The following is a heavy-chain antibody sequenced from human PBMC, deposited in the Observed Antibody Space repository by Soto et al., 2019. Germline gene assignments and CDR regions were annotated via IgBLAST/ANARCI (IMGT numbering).Heavy chain of an antibody. V-gene: IGHV3-30*18. Sequence: SGGSLRLSCGASGFTFINYGMHWVRQAPGKGLEWVAFISYDGSNQYYADSVKGRFTISRDNSKNTLYLQMNSLRAEDSAVCYCAKDIAMVRGFIIAMDVWGQGTTVTVSS. CDR1: GFTFINYG. J-gene: IGHJ6*02. D-gene: IGHD3-10*01. CDR3: AKDIAMVRGFIIAMDV. CDR2: ISYDGSNQ.